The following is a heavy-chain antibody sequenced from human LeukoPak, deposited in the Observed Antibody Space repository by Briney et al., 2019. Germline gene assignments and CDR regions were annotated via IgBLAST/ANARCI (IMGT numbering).Heavy chain of an antibody. CDR2: IGTAGDT. Sequence: PGGSLRLSCAASGFTFSSYDMRWVRQAPGKGLEWVSAIGTAGDTYYPGSVKGRFTISRENAKNSLYLQMNSLRAEDTAVYYCARAAAGNFDYWGQGTLVTVSS. J-gene: IGHJ4*02. V-gene: IGHV3-13*01. CDR1: GFTFSSYD. CDR3: ARAAAGNFDY. D-gene: IGHD6-13*01.